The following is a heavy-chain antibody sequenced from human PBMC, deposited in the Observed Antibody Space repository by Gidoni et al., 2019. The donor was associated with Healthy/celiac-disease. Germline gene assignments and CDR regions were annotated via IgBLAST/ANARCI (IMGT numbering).Heavy chain of an antibody. V-gene: IGHV3-66*04. CDR2: IYSGGST. CDR3: ARHDTAMVWGYFDY. J-gene: IGHJ4*02. Sequence: EVQLVESGGGVVQPGGSLRLSCAASGFTVSSNYMSWVRQAPGKGLEWVSVIYSGGSTYYADSVKGRFTISRDNSKNTLYLQMNSLRAEDTAVYYCARHDTAMVWGYFDYWGQGTLVTVSS. D-gene: IGHD5-18*01. CDR1: GFTVSSNY.